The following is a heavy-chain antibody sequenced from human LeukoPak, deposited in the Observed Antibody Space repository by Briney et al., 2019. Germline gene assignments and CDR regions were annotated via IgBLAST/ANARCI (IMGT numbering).Heavy chain of an antibody. Sequence: SETLSLTCTVSGGSISSGGYYWSWIRQPAGKGLEWIGRIYTSGSTNYNPSLKSRVTMSVDTSKNQFSLKLSSVTAADTAVYYCARDYGDYVFCYWGQGTLVTVSS. J-gene: IGHJ4*02. V-gene: IGHV4-61*02. CDR3: ARDYGDYVFCY. CDR2: IYTSGST. CDR1: GGSISSGGYY. D-gene: IGHD4-17*01.